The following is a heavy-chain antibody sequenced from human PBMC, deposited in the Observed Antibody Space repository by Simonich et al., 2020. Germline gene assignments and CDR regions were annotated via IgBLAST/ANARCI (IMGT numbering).Heavy chain of an antibody. Sequence: EVQLLESGGGLVQPGGSLRLSCAASGFTFSSYAMSWVRQAPGRGREWVSAISGRGGSTYNADSVKGRFTISRDNSKNTLYLQMNSLRAEDTAVYYCAKRSGVSITGTFDYWGQGTLVTVSS. CDR1: GFTFSSYA. CDR2: ISGRGGST. J-gene: IGHJ4*02. D-gene: IGHD1-7*01. CDR3: AKRSGVSITGTFDY. V-gene: IGHV3-23*01.